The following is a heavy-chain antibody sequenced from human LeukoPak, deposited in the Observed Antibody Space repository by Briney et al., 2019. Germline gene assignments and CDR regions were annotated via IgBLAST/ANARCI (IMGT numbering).Heavy chain of an antibody. D-gene: IGHD3-22*01. CDR1: GYTFTSYY. CDR2: INLSGGST. CDR3: ARSWDYYDSSGYYGGGGAFDI. V-gene: IGHV1-46*01. Sequence: GASVKVSCKASGYTFTSYYMHWVRQAPGQGLEWMGIINLSGGSTSYAQKFQGRVTMTRDTSTSTVYMELSSLRSEDTAVYYCARSWDYYDSSGYYGGGGAFDIWGQGTMVTVSS. J-gene: IGHJ3*02.